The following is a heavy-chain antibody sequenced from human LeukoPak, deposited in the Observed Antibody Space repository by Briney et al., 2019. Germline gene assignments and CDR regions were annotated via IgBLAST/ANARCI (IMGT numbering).Heavy chain of an antibody. CDR3: ARETPSRYFDY. V-gene: IGHV1-8*01. D-gene: IGHD4-23*01. Sequence: ASVKVSCKASGYALTSYDINWVRQATGQGLEWMGWMNPSSGKTGYAQKFQGRISMTRNTSISTAYMELSSLRSEDTAVYYCARETPSRYFDYWGQGTLVTVSS. CDR1: GYALTSYD. CDR2: MNPSSGKT. J-gene: IGHJ4*02.